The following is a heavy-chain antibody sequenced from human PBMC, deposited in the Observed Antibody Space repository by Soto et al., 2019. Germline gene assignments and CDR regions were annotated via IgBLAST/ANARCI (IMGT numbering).Heavy chain of an antibody. D-gene: IGHD5-12*01. Sequence: EVQLVETGGGLIQPGGSLRLSCAASGFTVSSNYMSWVRQAPGKGLEWVSVIYSGGSTYYADSVKGRFTISRDNSKNTLYLQMNSLRAEDTAEYYCARGGVRSGYDGNWYFDLWGRGTLVTVSS. V-gene: IGHV3-53*02. CDR2: IYSGGST. CDR3: ARGGVRSGYDGNWYFDL. J-gene: IGHJ2*01. CDR1: GFTVSSNY.